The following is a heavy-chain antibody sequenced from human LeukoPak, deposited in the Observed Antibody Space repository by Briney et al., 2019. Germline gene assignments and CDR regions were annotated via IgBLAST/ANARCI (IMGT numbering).Heavy chain of an antibody. J-gene: IGHJ3*02. D-gene: IGHD5-12*01. V-gene: IGHV4-34*01. CDR2: NNHSGST. CDR3: ARGPPHRGYGPRTLDI. CDR1: GGSFSGYY. Sequence: PSETLSLTCAVYGGSFSGYYWSWIRQPPGKGLEWIGENNHSGSTNYNPSLKSRVTISVDTSKNQFSLKLSSVTAADTAVYYCARGPPHRGYGPRTLDIWGQGTMVTVSS.